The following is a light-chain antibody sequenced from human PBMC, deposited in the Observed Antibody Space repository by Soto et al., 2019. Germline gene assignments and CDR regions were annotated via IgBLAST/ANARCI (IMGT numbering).Light chain of an antibody. CDR2: EVS. V-gene: IGLV2-14*01. CDR1: SSDVGDYNY. J-gene: IGLJ1*01. Sequence: QSALTQPASVSGSPGQSLTISCTGTSSDVGDYNYVSWYQHHPGKAPKLIIYEVSNRPSGVSDRFSGSKSGNTASLTISGLQAADEADYYCSSYTSSSTEVFGTGTKLTVL. CDR3: SSYTSSSTEV.